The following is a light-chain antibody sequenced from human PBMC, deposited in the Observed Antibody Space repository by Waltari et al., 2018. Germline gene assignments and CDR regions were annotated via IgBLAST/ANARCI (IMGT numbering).Light chain of an antibody. CDR3: QHGYGTPLT. Sequence: DIQMTQSPSSLSASVGDRVTITCRASKNVNNYLNWYQQKPGKDPQILLYKASTLQSGVPSWFSGSGSGTDYTFTISSLQSEDVATYYCQHGYGTPLTFGGGTKVEIK. V-gene: IGKV1-39*01. CDR2: KAS. CDR1: KNVNNY. J-gene: IGKJ4*01.